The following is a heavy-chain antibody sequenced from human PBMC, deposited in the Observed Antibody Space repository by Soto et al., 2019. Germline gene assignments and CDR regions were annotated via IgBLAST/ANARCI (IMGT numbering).Heavy chain of an antibody. D-gene: IGHD6-6*01. V-gene: IGHV1-18*01. CDR2: ISAYNGNT. CDR3: AGHEEYSSSFDY. CDR1: GYTFTSYG. Sequence: ASVKVSCKASGYTFTSYGISWVRQAPGQGLEWMGWISAYNGNTNYAQKLQGRVTMTTDTSTSTACMELRSLRSDDTAVYYCAGHEEYSSSFDYWCQGTMVTVSS. J-gene: IGHJ4*02.